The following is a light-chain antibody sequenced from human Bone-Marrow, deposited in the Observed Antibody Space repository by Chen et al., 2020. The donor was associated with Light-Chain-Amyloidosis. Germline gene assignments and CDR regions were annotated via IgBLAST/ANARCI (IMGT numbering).Light chain of an antibody. CDR1: QNVNTRF. CDR3: QQYGSSPRT. Sequence: IVLTQSPGTLSSSPGESATLSCRARQNVNTRFLAWYQQKPGQAPRLRSYAASSRATGIPDRFRANGSGTDFTRSISRLEPEDFAVYYCQQYGSSPRTFGQGTKLEI. J-gene: IGKJ2*01. V-gene: IGKV3-20*01. CDR2: AAS.